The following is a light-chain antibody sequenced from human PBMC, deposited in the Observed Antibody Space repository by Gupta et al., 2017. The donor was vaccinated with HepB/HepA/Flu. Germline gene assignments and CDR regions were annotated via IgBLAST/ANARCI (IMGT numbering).Light chain of an antibody. Sequence: EIVMTQSPATLSVSPGDRATLSCRASQSVSNNLVWYQQKPGQPPRLLIYDASTRPTGVPARFIGSGSGTEFTLTISSLQSEDFALYYCQQSENGPFTFGPGTRVDIK. CDR2: DAS. CDR3: QQSENGPFT. V-gene: IGKV3-15*01. J-gene: IGKJ3*01. CDR1: QSVSNN.